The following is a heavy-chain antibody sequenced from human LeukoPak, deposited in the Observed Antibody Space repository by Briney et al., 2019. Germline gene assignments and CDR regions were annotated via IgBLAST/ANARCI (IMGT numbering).Heavy chain of an antibody. CDR3: ARRATVREDYFDY. CDR1: GFTFSSYG. D-gene: IGHD4-17*01. Sequence: GGSLRLSCAASGFTFSSYGMHWVRQAPAKGLEWVAVISYDGSNKYYADSVKGRFTISRDNSKNTLYLQIDSLRGEDTAVYYCARRATVREDYFDYWGQGTLVTVSS. J-gene: IGHJ4*02. CDR2: ISYDGSNK. V-gene: IGHV3-30*03.